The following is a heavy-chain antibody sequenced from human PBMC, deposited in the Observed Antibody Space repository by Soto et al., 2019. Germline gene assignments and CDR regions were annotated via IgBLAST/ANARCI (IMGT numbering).Heavy chain of an antibody. J-gene: IGHJ4*02. CDR2: ISYDGSNK. D-gene: IGHD4-17*01. Sequence: GGSLRLSCAASGFTFSSYAMHWVRQAPGKGLEWVAVISYDGSNKYYADSVKGRFTISRDNSKNTLYLQMNSLRAEDTAVYYCAKGLGGFEGDYNFFDYWGQRTLVTVSS. CDR1: GFTFSSYA. CDR3: AKGLGGFEGDYNFFDY. V-gene: IGHV3-30*14.